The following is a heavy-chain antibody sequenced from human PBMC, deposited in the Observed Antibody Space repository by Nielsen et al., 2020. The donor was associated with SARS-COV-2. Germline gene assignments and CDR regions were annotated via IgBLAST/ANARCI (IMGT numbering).Heavy chain of an antibody. V-gene: IGHV3-23*01. CDR1: GFTFSSYA. Sequence: GASLRLSCAASGFTFSSYAMSWVRQAPGKGLEWVSAISGSGGSTYYADSVKGRFTISRDNSRNTVYLQMNSLRPEDTAVYYCAREFALRDTAYFDYWGQGTLVTVSS. J-gene: IGHJ4*02. CDR2: ISGSGGST. D-gene: IGHD5-18*01. CDR3: AREFALRDTAYFDY.